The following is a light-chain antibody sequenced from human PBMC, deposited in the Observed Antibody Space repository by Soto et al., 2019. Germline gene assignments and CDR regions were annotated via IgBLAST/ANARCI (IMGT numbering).Light chain of an antibody. CDR2: GAS. Sequence: DIQMTQSPASLSASVGDTVTVTCRASQTISSWLAWYQQKPGKAPKLLIYGASTLQSGVPSRFSGSGSGTDFNLTISSLQPEDFTTDYCQQLNKFLSSLGGGTKVDI. V-gene: IGKV1-5*01. CDR1: QTISSW. CDR3: QQLNKFLSS. J-gene: IGKJ4*01.